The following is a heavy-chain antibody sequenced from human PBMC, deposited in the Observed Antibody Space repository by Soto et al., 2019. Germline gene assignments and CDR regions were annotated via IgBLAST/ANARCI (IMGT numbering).Heavy chain of an antibody. Sequence: EVQLVESGGGLVQPGGSLKLSCAASGFTFSGSAMHWVRQASGKGLEWVGRIRSKAKSYATAYAASMKGKFTISRDNSKNTAYLQMNSRKTEDTAAYYCTRIGGSYANWGQGTLDSVFS. CDR1: GFTFSGSA. CDR3: TRIGGSYAN. CDR2: IRSKAKSYAT. J-gene: IGHJ4*02. V-gene: IGHV3-73*01. D-gene: IGHD1-26*01.